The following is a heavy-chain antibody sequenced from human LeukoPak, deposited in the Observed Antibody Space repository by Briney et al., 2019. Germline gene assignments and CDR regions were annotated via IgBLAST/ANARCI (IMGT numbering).Heavy chain of an antibody. CDR1: GFTFSSYS. D-gene: IGHD3-3*01. CDR3: ARDRRITWPMDV. CDR2: ISSSSSYI. J-gene: IGHJ6*03. V-gene: IGHV3-21*01. Sequence: PGGSLRLSCAASGFTFSSYSMNWVRQAPGKGLEWVSSISSSSSYIYYADSVKGRFTISRDNAKNSLYLQMNSLRAEDTAMYYCARDRRITWPMDVWGKGTTVTVSS.